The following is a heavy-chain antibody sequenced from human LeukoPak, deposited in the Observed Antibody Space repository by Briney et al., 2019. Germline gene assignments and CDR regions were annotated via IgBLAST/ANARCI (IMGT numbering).Heavy chain of an antibody. CDR3: ARGTHSGSYLYYFDY. D-gene: IGHD1-26*01. V-gene: IGHV4-59*01. CDR1: GGSISSYY. J-gene: IGHJ4*02. CDR2: IYYSGST. Sequence: SETLSLTCTVSGGSISSYYWSWIRQPPGKRLEWIGYIYYSGSTNYNPSLKSRVAISIDTSKNQFSLKLSSVTAADTAVYYCARGTHSGSYLYYFDYWGQGTLVTVSS.